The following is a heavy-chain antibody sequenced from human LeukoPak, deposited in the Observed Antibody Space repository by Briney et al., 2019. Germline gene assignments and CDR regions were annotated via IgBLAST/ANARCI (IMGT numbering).Heavy chain of an antibody. Sequence: PGGSLRLSCAASGFTFSSYSMNWVRQAPGKGLEWVSSISSSSSYIYYADSVKGRFTISRDNAKSSLYLQMNSLRAEDTAVYYCARDPRGSGWFDYWGQGTLVTVSP. J-gene: IGHJ4*02. CDR3: ARDPRGSGWFDY. V-gene: IGHV3-21*01. CDR2: ISSSSSYI. CDR1: GFTFSSYS. D-gene: IGHD6-19*01.